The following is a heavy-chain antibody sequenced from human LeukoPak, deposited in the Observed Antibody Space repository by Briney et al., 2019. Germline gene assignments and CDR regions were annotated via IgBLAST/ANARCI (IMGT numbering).Heavy chain of an antibody. CDR2: IYYSGTT. V-gene: IGHV4-59*07. Sequence: SDTLSVTCTVSGCYISNYYWSWIRQPPGKGLEWIGYIYYSGTTNYNPSLKSRVTISVDTSKNQFSLKLSSVTAADTAVYYCARGVYIAAAQYGYWGQGTLVTVSS. CDR3: ARGVYIAAAQYGY. D-gene: IGHD6-13*01. J-gene: IGHJ4*02. CDR1: GCYISNYY.